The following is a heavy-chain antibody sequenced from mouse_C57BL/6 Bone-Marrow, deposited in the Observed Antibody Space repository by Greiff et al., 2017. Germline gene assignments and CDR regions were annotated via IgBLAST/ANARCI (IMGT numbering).Heavy chain of an antibody. J-gene: IGHJ4*01. CDR2: IWWDDVK. CDR1: GFSLSTFGMG. D-gene: IGHD2-4*01. CDR3: ARIALCYDDDEVRYAMDY. V-gene: IGHV8-8*01. Sequence: QVTLKVSGPGILQPSQTLSLTCSFSGFSLSTFGMGVGWIRQPSGKGLEWLAHIWWDDVKYYNPALKSRLTFTKDTSKNQVFLKIANVDTADTATYYCARIALCYDDDEVRYAMDYWGQGTSVTVSS.